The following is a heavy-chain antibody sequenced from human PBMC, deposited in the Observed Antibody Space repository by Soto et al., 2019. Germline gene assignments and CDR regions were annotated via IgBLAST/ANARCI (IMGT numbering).Heavy chain of an antibody. CDR3: ERIAASAYYSYGMEV. V-gene: IGHV3-48*02. Sequence: GGSLRLSSASSVFTFSSYSMNCVRHAPGKWLDWVSYISSSSSTIYYADSVKGRFTISRDNAKNSLYLQMNSMRDEDTAVYYCERIAASAYYSYGMEVLGEGTFDNVSS. CDR2: ISSSSSTI. J-gene: IGHJ6*01. D-gene: IGHD2-15*01. CDR1: VFTFSSYS.